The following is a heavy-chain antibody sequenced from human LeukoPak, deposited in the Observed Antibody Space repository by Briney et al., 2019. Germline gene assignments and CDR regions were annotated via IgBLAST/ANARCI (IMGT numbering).Heavy chain of an antibody. V-gene: IGHV4-34*01. CDR2: INHSGST. CDR1: GGSSSGYY. CDR3: ASGWLVRGEFDY. Sequence: PSETLSLTCAVYGGSSSGYYWSWIRQPPGKGLEWIGEINHSGSTNYNPSLKSRVTISVDTSKNQFSLKLSSVTAADTAVYYCASGWLVRGEFDYWGQGTLVTVSS. D-gene: IGHD6-19*01. J-gene: IGHJ4*02.